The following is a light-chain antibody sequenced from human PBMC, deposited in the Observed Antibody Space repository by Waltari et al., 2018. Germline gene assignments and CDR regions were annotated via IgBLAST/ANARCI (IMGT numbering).Light chain of an antibody. V-gene: IGKV1-33*01. CDR1: QGIVYF. CDR3: QQYHNFPLT. Sequence: DIQMTQSPSSLSVYVGDRVTITCQASQGIVYFLNWYQHKPGKAPKLLIYDASNLETGVPSRFSGSGSGTDFTFTITSLQPEDIATYYCQQYHNFPLTFGQGTRLEIK. J-gene: IGKJ5*01. CDR2: DAS.